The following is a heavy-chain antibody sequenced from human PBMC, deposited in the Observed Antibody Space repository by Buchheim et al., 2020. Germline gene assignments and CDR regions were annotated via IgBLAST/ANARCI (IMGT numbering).Heavy chain of an antibody. Sequence: QVQLQESGPGLLKPSGTLSLSCNVSDDFIRSYYWSWIRQPPGKGLEWIGLISNRGVTKYNPSLGFGVTMSLDTSKKEVSLKMRSVTAADSAIYYCARHALGSGSYGTAYAYGMDVWGQGTT. J-gene: IGHJ6*02. CDR1: DDFIRSYY. V-gene: IGHV4-59*08. CDR2: ISNRGVT. D-gene: IGHD3-10*01. CDR3: ARHALGSGSYGTAYAYGMDV.